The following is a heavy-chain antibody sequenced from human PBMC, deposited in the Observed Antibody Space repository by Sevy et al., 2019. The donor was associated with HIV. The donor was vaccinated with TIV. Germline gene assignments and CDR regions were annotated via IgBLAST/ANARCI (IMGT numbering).Heavy chain of an antibody. V-gene: IGHV3-21*01. CDR1: GFTFSSYS. CDR3: AREGRYYGSGRWAYGAFDI. D-gene: IGHD3-10*01. Sequence: GGSLRLSCAASGFTFSSYSMNWVRQAPGKGLEWVSSISSSSSYIYYADSVKGRFTISRDNAKNSLYLQMNSLRAEDTAVYYCAREGRYYGSGRWAYGAFDIWGQGTMVTVSS. CDR2: ISSSSSYI. J-gene: IGHJ3*02.